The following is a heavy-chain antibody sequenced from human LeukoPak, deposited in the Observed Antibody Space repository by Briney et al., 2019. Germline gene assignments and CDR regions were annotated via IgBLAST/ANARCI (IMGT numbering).Heavy chain of an antibody. D-gene: IGHD4-23*01. J-gene: IGHJ6*02. CDR2: ISSSSSYI. CDR3: ARDGKNGMDV. V-gene: IGHV3-21*01. Sequence: GGSLRLSCAASGFTFSSYSMNWVRQAPGKGLEWVSFISSSSSYIYYADSVKGRFTISRDNAKNSLYLQMNSLRAEDTAVYYCARDGKNGMDVWGQGTTVTVSS. CDR1: GFTFSSYS.